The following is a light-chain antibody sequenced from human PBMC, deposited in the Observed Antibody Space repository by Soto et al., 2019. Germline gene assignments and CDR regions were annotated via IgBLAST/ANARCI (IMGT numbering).Light chain of an antibody. CDR2: EVS. J-gene: IGLJ1*01. CDR1: SSDVGGYNY. Sequence: QSVLTQPASVSGSPGQSITISCTRTSSDVGGYNYVSWYQQHPGTAPKLMIYEVSNRPLGVSNRFSGSKSANTASLTISGLQAGDEADYFCSSYTTSSSYVFGPGTKVTVL. V-gene: IGLV2-14*01. CDR3: SSYTTSSSYV.